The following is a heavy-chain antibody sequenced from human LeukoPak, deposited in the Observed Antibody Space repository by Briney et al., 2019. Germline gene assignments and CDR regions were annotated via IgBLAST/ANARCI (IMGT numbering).Heavy chain of an antibody. CDR2: IYHSGST. CDR1: GGSISSGGYS. D-gene: IGHD1-1*01. CDR3: ARSRGTTLLWYFDL. J-gene: IGHJ2*01. Sequence: SQTLSLTCAVSGGSISSGGYSWGWIRQPPGKGLEWIGYIYHSGSTYYNPSLKSRVTISVDRSKNQFSLKLSSVTAADTAVYYCARSRGTTLLWYFDLWGRGTLVTVSS. V-gene: IGHV4-30-2*01.